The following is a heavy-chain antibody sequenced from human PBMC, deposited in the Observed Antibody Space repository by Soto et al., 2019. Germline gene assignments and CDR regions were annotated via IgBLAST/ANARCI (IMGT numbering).Heavy chain of an antibody. CDR3: ARVGRLQHIDY. J-gene: IGHJ4*02. Sequence: TSETLSLTCTVSGGSISSYYWIWIRQPPGKGLEWIGYIYYSGSTNYNPSLKSRVTISVDTSKNQFSLKLSSVTAADTAVYYCARVGRLQHIDYWGQGTLVTVSS. D-gene: IGHD1-1*01. CDR1: GGSISSYY. V-gene: IGHV4-59*01. CDR2: IYYSGST.